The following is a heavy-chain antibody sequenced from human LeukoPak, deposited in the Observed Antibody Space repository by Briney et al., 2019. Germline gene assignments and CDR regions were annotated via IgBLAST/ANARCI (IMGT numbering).Heavy chain of an antibody. CDR1: GYTFTSYG. D-gene: IGHD3-3*01. J-gene: IGHJ4*02. V-gene: IGHV1-18*01. Sequence: GASVRVSCKASGYTFTSYGISWVRQAPGQGLEWMGWISAYNGNTNYAQKLQGRVTMTTDTSTSTAYMELRSLRSDDTAVYDCARDSSAAYYDFWSGYPDYWGQGTLVTVSS. CDR3: ARDSSAAYYDFWSGYPDY. CDR2: ISAYNGNT.